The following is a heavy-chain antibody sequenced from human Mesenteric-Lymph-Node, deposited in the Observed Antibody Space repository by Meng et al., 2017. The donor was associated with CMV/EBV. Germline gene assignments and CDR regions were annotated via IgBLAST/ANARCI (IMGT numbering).Heavy chain of an antibody. CDR3: ARLSVWFGELGYFDS. CDR2: VYPDDSDA. Sequence: GGSLRLSCKASGYSFPTYWIAWVRQMPGKGLEWMGIVYPDDSDARYSPSFQGQVTISADKSTSTAYLQWSSLEASDTVMYYCARLSVWFGELGYFDSWGQGSLVTVSS. CDR1: GYSFPTYW. D-gene: IGHD3-10*01. V-gene: IGHV5-51*01. J-gene: IGHJ4*02.